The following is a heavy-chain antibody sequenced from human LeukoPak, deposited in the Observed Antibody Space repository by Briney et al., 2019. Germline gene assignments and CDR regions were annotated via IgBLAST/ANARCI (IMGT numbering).Heavy chain of an antibody. Sequence: GESLKISCKGSGYSFTSYWIGWVRQMPGKGLEWMGIIYPGDSDTRYSPSFQGQVTISADKSISTAYLQWSSLKASDTAMYYCAFPLWLKPGAGSFDIWGQGTMVTVSS. J-gene: IGHJ3*02. CDR3: AFPLWLKPGAGSFDI. CDR2: IYPGDSDT. D-gene: IGHD5-24*01. V-gene: IGHV5-51*01. CDR1: GYSFTSYW.